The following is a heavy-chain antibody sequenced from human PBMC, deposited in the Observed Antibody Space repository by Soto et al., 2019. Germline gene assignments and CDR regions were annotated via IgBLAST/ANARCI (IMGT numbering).Heavy chain of an antibody. CDR1: GASITTYD. V-gene: IGHV4-59*13. J-gene: IGHJ4*02. D-gene: IGHD6-19*01. CDR3: ARRLFGSGWTLDS. Sequence: PSETLSLTCDVSGASITTYDWSWIRQAPGKGREGIGNVYHTGSTDYNSSLRSRATISVHPSKNQFSFNMNSVTAADTAVYYCARRLFGSGWTLDSWGQGALVT. CDR2: VYHTGST.